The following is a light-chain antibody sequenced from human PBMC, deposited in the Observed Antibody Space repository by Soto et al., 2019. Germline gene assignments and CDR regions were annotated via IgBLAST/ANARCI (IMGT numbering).Light chain of an antibody. Sequence: DIQMTQSPSSLSASVGDRVTITCRASQSISSHLNWYQQKPGKAPELLIYAASSLQSGVPSRFGASGSGTDFTLTISSLQPEDFATYYCQQSYSTPLTFGGGTKVEIK. CDR1: QSISSH. CDR2: AAS. V-gene: IGKV1-39*01. CDR3: QQSYSTPLT. J-gene: IGKJ4*01.